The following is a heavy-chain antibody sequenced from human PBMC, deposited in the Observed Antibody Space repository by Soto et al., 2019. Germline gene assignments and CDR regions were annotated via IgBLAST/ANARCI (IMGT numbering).Heavy chain of an antibody. J-gene: IGHJ3*02. CDR3: ARGAAEGVVVAATWGLHAFDI. V-gene: IGHV4-59*01. Sequence: SETLSLTCTVSGGSISSYYWSWIRQPPGKGLEWIGYIYYSGSTNYNPSLKSRVTISVDTSKNQFSLKLSSVTAADMAVYYCARGAAEGVVVAATWGLHAFDIWGQGTMVTVSS. CDR2: IYYSGST. CDR1: GGSISSYY. D-gene: IGHD2-15*01.